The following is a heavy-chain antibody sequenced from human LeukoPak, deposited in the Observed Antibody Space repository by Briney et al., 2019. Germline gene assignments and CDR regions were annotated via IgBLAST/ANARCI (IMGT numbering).Heavy chain of an antibody. Sequence: SETLSLTCAVYGGSFSGYYWSWIRQPPGKGREWNGEIKHSGSTNYHPSLKSRVTITVDTSKNQFSVKLTSVTAVDTAVYYCAIMYFDIFTSYYGFDYWGQGTLVTVSS. CDR2: IKHSGST. V-gene: IGHV4-34*01. CDR1: GGSFSGYY. J-gene: IGHJ4*02. CDR3: AIMYFDIFTSYYGFDY. D-gene: IGHD3-9*01.